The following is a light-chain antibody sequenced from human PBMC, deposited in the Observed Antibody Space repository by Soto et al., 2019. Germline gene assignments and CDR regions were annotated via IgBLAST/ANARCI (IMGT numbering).Light chain of an antibody. J-gene: IGKJ2*01. V-gene: IGKV3-20*01. CDR3: QWYGRSPRT. CDR1: QSVSSNY. Sequence: EVMLTQSPGTLSLSPGERATLSCRASQSVSSNYLAWYQQKSGQAPRLLIYGASNRATGIPDRFSGSGSGTDFTLTISRLEPEDFAVYYCQWYGRSPRTFGQGTKLEIK. CDR2: GAS.